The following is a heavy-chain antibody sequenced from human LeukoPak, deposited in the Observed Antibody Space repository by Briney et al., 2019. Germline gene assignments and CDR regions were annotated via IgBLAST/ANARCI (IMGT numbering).Heavy chain of an antibody. CDR3: AREKQKVRYSGYDLLGTFDY. CDR2: ISSSGSTI. V-gene: IGHV3-11*04. J-gene: IGHJ4*02. D-gene: IGHD5-12*01. CDR1: GFTFSDYY. Sequence: GGSLRLSCAASGFTFSDYYMSWIRQAPGKGLEWVSYISSSGSTIYYADSVKGRFTISRDNAKNSLYLQMNSLRAEDTAVYYCAREKQKVRYSGYDLLGTFDYWGQGTLVTVSS.